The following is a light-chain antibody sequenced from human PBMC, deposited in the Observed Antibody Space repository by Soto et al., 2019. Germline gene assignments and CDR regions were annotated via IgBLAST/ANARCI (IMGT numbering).Light chain of an antibody. CDR1: QSISGH. Sequence: EIVLTQSPATLSVSPGERATLSCTASQSISGHLDWYQQKPGQAPRLLIYDASTRATGIPDRFSGSGSGAEFTLTISSLQSEDFGVYYCQHRSNWPSVTFGGGTKVEIK. CDR2: DAS. J-gene: IGKJ4*01. V-gene: IGKV3-15*01. CDR3: QHRSNWPSVT.